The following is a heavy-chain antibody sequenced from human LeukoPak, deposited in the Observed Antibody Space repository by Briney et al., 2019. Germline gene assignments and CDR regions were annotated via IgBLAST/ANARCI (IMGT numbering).Heavy chain of an antibody. CDR3: TTGDSSSPL. Sequence: GGSLGLSCAASGFTFSNAWMNWVRQAPGKGLKWVGRVKSKADGGTTEYAAPVKGRSTISRDDSKNTLYLQMNSLKTEDAAVYYCTTGDSSSPLWGQGTLVTVSS. V-gene: IGHV3-15*01. J-gene: IGHJ4*02. D-gene: IGHD3-22*01. CDR1: GFTFSNAW. CDR2: VKSKADGGTT.